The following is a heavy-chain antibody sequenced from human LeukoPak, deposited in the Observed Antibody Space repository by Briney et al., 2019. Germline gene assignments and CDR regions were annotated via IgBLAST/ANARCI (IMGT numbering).Heavy chain of an antibody. V-gene: IGHV4-59*01. J-gene: IGHJ4*02. D-gene: IGHD6-13*01. Sequence: SETLSLTCTVSGCSISSYYWSWIRQPPGKGLEWIGYIYYSGSTNYNPSLKSRVTISVDTSKNQFSLKLSSVTAADTAVYYCARGVGSSSWYDGSYFDYWGQGTLVTVSS. CDR1: GCSISSYY. CDR2: IYYSGST. CDR3: ARGVGSSSWYDGSYFDY.